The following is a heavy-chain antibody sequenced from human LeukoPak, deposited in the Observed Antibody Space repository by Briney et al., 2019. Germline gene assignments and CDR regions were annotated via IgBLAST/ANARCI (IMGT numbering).Heavy chain of an antibody. CDR2: FHNSGTS. Sequence: SETLSLTCTVSDDSISDYYRGWLRQPPGKGLEWIGYFHNSGTSTYNPSLKSRVTISADTSKNQFSLKLNSLTTADTAVYYCTRGAGWLIDYWGQGILVTVAS. D-gene: IGHD3-16*01. V-gene: IGHV4-59*01. CDR3: TRGAGWLIDY. J-gene: IGHJ4*02. CDR1: DDSISDYY.